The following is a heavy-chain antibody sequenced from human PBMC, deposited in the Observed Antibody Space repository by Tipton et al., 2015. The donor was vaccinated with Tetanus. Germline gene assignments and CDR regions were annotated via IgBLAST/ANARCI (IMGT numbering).Heavy chain of an antibody. CDR1: GFTFSSQW. V-gene: IGHV4-59*11. J-gene: IGHJ4*02. CDR3: ARSKLLWFGESLSGFDS. CDR2: VYYTGST. D-gene: IGHD3-10*01. Sequence: LRLSCAASGFTFSSQWMSWIRQPPGKGLEWIGYVYYTGSTDYNPSLKSRVTISVDTSKSQFSLRLTSVTAADTAVYYCARSKLLWFGESLSGFDSWGQGTLVTVSA.